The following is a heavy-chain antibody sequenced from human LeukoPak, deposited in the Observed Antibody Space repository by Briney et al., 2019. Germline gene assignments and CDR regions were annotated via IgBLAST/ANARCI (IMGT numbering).Heavy chain of an antibody. CDR3: ARALMATTTKTLFTPVDY. V-gene: IGHV3-11*01. D-gene: IGHD5-12*01. CDR1: GFTFSDYY. J-gene: IGHJ4*02. CDR2: ISSSGSTI. Sequence: GGSLRLSCAASGFTFSDYYMSWIRQAPGKGLEWVSYISSSGSTIYYADSVKGRFTISRDNAKNSLYLQMNSLRAEDTAVYYCARALMATTTKTLFTPVDYWGQGTLVTVSS.